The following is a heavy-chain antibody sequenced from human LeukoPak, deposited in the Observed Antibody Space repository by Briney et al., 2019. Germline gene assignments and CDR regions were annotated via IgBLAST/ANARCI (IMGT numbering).Heavy chain of an antibody. V-gene: IGHV1-46*01. D-gene: IGHD2-2*01. CDR2: INPSGGST. CDR3: ARLGRPFVVVPAASRGTTKPDLRGRDY. CDR1: GYTFTSYY. Sequence: ASVKVSCKASGYTFTSYYMHWVRQAPGQGLEWTGIINPSGGSTSYAQKFQGRVTMTRDTSTSTVYMELSSLRSEDTAVYYCARLGRPFVVVPAASRGTTKPDLRGRDYWGQGTLVTVSS. J-gene: IGHJ4*02.